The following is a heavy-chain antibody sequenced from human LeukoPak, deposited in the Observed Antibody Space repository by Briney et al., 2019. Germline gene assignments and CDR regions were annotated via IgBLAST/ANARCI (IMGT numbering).Heavy chain of an antibody. J-gene: IGHJ4*02. Sequence: ASVKVSCKASGYTFTGYYMHWVRQAPGQGLEWMGWINPNSGGTNYAQKFQGRVTMTRDTSISTAYMELSRLRSDDTAVYYCARDRLAFTVTTIDYWGQGTLVTVSS. V-gene: IGHV1-2*02. CDR1: GYTFTGYY. CDR2: INPNSGGT. CDR3: ARDRLAFTVTTIDY. D-gene: IGHD4-17*01.